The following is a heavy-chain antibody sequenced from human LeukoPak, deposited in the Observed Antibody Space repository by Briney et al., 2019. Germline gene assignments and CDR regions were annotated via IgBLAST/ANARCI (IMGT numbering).Heavy chain of an antibody. CDR2: IIPIFGTA. CDR1: GGTFSSHA. Sequence: GASVKVSCKASGGTFSSHAISWVRQAPGQGLEWMGGIIPIFGTANYAQKFQGRVTITTDESTSTAYMELSSLRSEDTAVYYCARGDDFWSSRENYYYMDVWGKGTTVTVSS. CDR3: ARGDDFWSSRENYYYMDV. D-gene: IGHD3-3*01. J-gene: IGHJ6*03. V-gene: IGHV1-69*05.